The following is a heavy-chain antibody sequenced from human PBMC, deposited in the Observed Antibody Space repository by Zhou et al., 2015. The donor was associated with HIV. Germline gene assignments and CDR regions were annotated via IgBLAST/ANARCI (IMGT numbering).Heavy chain of an antibody. D-gene: IGHD3-16*01. CDR3: ARDFGLGGDARPSRNYYYYMDV. V-gene: IGHV1-69*12. J-gene: IGHJ6*03. CDR1: GGTFSSYA. Sequence: QVQLVQSGAEVKKPGSSVKVSCKASGGTFSSYAISWVRQAPGQGLEWMGGIIPIFGTANYAQKFQGRVTITADESTSTAYMELSSLRSEDTAVYYCARDFGLGGDARPSRNYYYYMDVWGKGTTVTVSS. CDR2: IIPIFGTA.